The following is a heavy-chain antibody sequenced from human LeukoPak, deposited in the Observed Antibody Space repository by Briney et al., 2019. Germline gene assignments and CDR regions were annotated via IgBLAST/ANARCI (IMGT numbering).Heavy chain of an antibody. CDR2: IRNDGSNN. D-gene: IGHD1-1*01. CDR1: GFTFSHHG. Sequence: GGSLRLSCAASGFTFSHHGMHWVRQAPGKGLEWVAFIRNDGSNNYYADSVKGRFTISRDNSKNNVYLQMYSLRVEDTSIYYCVRDYNWAFDYWGQGTVVTVSS. V-gene: IGHV3-30*02. J-gene: IGHJ4*02. CDR3: VRDYNWAFDY.